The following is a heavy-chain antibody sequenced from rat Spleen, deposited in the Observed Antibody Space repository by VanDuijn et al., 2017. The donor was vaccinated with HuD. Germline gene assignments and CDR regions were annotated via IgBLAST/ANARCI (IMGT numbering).Heavy chain of an antibody. CDR1: GFTFSDYN. CDR2: ISYDGSST. D-gene: IGHD1-10*01. CDR3: ARHYNNYGVMDA. J-gene: IGHJ4*01. Sequence: EVQLVESGGGLVQPGRSLKLSCAASGFTFSDYNMAWVRQAPKTGLEWVATISYDGSSTYYRDSVQGRFTISRDNAKSTLYLQMDSLRAEETATYYCARHYNNYGVMDAWGQGASVTVSS. V-gene: IGHV5-7*01.